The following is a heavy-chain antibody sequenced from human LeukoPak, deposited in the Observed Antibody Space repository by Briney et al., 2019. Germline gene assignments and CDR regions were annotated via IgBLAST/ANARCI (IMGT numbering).Heavy chain of an antibody. CDR2: IYHSGST. CDR1: GYSISSGYY. CDR3: ARDSSGWYYVY. D-gene: IGHD6-19*01. J-gene: IGHJ4*02. V-gene: IGHV4-38-2*02. Sequence: SETLSLTCTVSGYSISSGYYWGWILQPPGKGLEWIVSIYHSGSTYYNPSLKSRVTISVDTSKNQFSLKLSSVTAADTAVYYCARDSSGWYYVYWGQGTLVTVSS.